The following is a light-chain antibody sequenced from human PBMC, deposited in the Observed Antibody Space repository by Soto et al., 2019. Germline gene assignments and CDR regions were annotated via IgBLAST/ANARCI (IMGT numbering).Light chain of an antibody. CDR3: QQYNDRPPIT. CDR1: QSISTN. V-gene: IGKV3-15*01. Sequence: IVMTQSPATLSVSPGERATLSCRASQSISTNLAWYQQKPGQAPRLLMYGASTRAAGIPARFSGSGSGTEFILSISSLQSEDFAVYYCQQYNDRPPITFGQGTRLEIK. J-gene: IGKJ5*01. CDR2: GAS.